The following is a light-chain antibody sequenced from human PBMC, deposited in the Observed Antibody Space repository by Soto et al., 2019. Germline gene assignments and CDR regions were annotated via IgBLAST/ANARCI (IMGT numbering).Light chain of an antibody. V-gene: IGKV3-11*01. CDR2: GAS. CDR3: QQRRNWPIT. CDR1: RSVSSY. J-gene: IGKJ5*01. Sequence: DIVLTQSPATLALSPGERATLSCRASRSVSSYLDWYQRKPGQPPRLLIYGASNRATGVPTRFSGSGSGTDFTLTISSLEPEDFALYYCQQRRNWPITFGQGTRLEI.